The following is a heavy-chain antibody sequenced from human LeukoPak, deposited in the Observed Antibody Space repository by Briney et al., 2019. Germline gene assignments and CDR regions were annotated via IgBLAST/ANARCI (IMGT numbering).Heavy chain of an antibody. D-gene: IGHD1-1*01. J-gene: IGHJ4*02. Sequence: PGGSLRLSCAASGFTFSTYAMHWVRQAPGKGLEWVSYISSSGSTIYYADSVKGRFTISRDNAKNSLYLQMNSLRAEDTAVYYCARDGKTTGSFDYWGQGTLVTVSS. CDR3: ARDGKTTGSFDY. CDR1: GFTFSTYA. V-gene: IGHV3-48*04. CDR2: ISSSGSTI.